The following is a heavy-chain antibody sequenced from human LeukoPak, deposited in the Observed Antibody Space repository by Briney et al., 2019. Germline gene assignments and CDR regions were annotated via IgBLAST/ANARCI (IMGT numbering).Heavy chain of an antibody. CDR3: ARGLVGATFFDY. D-gene: IGHD1-26*01. Sequence: SETLSLTCTVSGGSISSGSYYWGWIRQPPGKGLEWIGSIYYSGSTYYNPSLKSRVTISVDTSKNQFSLKLSSVTAADTAVYYCARGLVGATFFDYWGQGTLVTVSS. V-gene: IGHV4-39*07. CDR1: GGSISSGSYY. J-gene: IGHJ4*02. CDR2: IYYSGST.